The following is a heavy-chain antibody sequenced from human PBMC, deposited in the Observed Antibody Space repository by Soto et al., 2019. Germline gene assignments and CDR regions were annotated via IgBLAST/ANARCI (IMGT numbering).Heavy chain of an antibody. J-gene: IGHJ5*02. CDR1: GFSLSTLAVG. CDR2: IYWDDDK. CDR3: AHRFSYSYGFQFDP. Sequence: QITLKESGPTLVKPTQTLTLTCTFSGFSLSTLAVGVGWIRQPPGKALEWLALIYWDDDKRYNPSLKSRLTITKDTSKNQVVLTMTNLDPVDTATYYCAHRFSYSYGFQFDPWGQGTLVTVSS. V-gene: IGHV2-5*02. D-gene: IGHD5-18*01.